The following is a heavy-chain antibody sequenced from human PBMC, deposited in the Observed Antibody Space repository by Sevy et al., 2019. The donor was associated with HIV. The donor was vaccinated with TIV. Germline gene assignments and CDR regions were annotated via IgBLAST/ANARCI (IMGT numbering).Heavy chain of an antibody. Sequence: GGSLRLSCAASGFSFSNYAMSWVRQAPGKGLEWASGITGSGGSTYYADSVKGRFTISRDNSKNTLYLQMNSLRVEDTAVYYCAKVGYCSSTSCYSIYYGMDVWGQGTTVTVSS. V-gene: IGHV3-23*01. J-gene: IGHJ6*02. CDR2: ITGSGGST. CDR3: AKVGYCSSTSCYSIYYGMDV. D-gene: IGHD2-2*02. CDR1: GFSFSNYA.